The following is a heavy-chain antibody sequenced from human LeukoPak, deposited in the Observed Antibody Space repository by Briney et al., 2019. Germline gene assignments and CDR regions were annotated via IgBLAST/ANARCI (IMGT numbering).Heavy chain of an antibody. CDR3: ARDLGYSYNYGP. Sequence: GGSLRLSCAASGFTFSSYEMNWVRQAPGKGLEWVSYISSSGSTIYYADSVKGRFTISRDNAKSSLYLQMNSLRAEDTAVYYCARDLGYSYNYGPWGQGTLVTVSS. V-gene: IGHV3-48*03. J-gene: IGHJ5*02. D-gene: IGHD5-18*01. CDR2: ISSSGSTI. CDR1: GFTFSSYE.